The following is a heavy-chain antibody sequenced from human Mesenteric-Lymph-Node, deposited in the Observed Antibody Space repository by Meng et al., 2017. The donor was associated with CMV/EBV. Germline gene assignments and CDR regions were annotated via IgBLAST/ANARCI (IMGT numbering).Heavy chain of an antibody. CDR1: GGSFSGYS. J-gene: IGHJ2*01. D-gene: IGHD1-14*01. CDR2: INHSGST. CDR3: ARGGRQVNHWFFDL. V-gene: IGHV4-34*01. Sequence: SETLSLTCAVYGGSFSGYSWTWIRQPPGKGLEWIGEINHSGSTNYNPSLKSRVTTSVDTSKSQFSLSLSSVTAADTAVYYCARGGRQVNHWFFDLWGRGTLVTVSS.